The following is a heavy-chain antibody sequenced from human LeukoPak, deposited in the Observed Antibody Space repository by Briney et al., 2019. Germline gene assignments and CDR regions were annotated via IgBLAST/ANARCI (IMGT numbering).Heavy chain of an antibody. CDR2: IYYSGST. D-gene: IGHD3-22*01. V-gene: IGHV4-59*08. J-gene: IGHJ4*02. CDR3: ARHASYYDSSGFYPYFDY. Sequence: PSETLSLTCTVSGGSISTYYWSWIRQPPGKGLEWIGYIYYSGSTNYNPSLESRVTISVDTSKNQFSLKLNSVTAADTAVYYCARHASYYDSSGFYPYFDYWGQGTLVTVSS. CDR1: GGSISTYY.